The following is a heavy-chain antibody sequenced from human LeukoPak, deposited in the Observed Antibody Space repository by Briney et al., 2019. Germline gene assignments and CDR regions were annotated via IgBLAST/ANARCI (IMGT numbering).Heavy chain of an antibody. Sequence: SETLSLTCAVYGGSFSGYYWSWIRHPPGKGLEWIGEINHSGSTNYNPSLKSRVTISVKTSENQFSLKLSSVTAADTAVYYCARVPQPLSYYYDSSGNYYYMDVWGKGTTVTVSS. CDR1: GGSFSGYY. CDR3: ARVPQPLSYYYDSSGNYYYMDV. D-gene: IGHD3-22*01. CDR2: INHSGST. V-gene: IGHV4-34*01. J-gene: IGHJ6*03.